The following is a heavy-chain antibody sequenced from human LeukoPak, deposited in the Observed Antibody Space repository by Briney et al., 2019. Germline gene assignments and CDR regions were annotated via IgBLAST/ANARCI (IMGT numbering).Heavy chain of an antibody. Sequence: GGSLRLPCAASGSYWMHWVRQAPGKGLVWASHINSDGSWTSYADSVKGRFTISKDNAKNTVYLQMNNLRAEDTAVYYCVSFYETYWGRGTLVTVSS. J-gene: IGHJ4*02. CDR3: VSFYETY. D-gene: IGHD2/OR15-2a*01. CDR1: GSYW. V-gene: IGHV3-74*01. CDR2: INSDGSWT.